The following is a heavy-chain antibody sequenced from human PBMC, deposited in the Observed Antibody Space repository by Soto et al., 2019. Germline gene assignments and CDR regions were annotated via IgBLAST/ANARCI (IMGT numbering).Heavy chain of an antibody. CDR1: GYSFTTYW. CDR2: IYPGDSDT. D-gene: IGHD6-13*01. Sequence: ESLKISCKGSGYSFTTYWIGWVRQMPGKGLEWMGIIYPGDSDTKYSPSFRGQVTISADKSISTAYLQWSSLKASDTAMYYCARRRNPGIAAARDAFDIWAQGTMVTVSS. CDR3: ARRRNPGIAAARDAFDI. V-gene: IGHV5-51*01. J-gene: IGHJ3*02.